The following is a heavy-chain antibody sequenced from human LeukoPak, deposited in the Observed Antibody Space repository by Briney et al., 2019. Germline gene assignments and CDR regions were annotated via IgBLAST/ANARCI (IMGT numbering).Heavy chain of an antibody. D-gene: IGHD3-22*01. CDR2: IIPIFGTA. V-gene: IGHV1-69*13. Sequence: SVKVSCKASGGTFSSYAISWVRQAPGQGLEWMGGIIPIFGTANYTQKFQGRVTITADESTSTAYKELSSLRSEDTAVYYCARARYYYDSSGPLDAFDIWGQGTMVTVSS. CDR1: GGTFSSYA. CDR3: ARARYYYDSSGPLDAFDI. J-gene: IGHJ3*02.